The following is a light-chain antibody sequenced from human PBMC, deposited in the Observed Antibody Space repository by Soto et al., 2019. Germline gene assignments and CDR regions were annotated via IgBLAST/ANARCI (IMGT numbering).Light chain of an antibody. V-gene: IGKV3-11*01. CDR2: HAS. CDR1: ESVDIY. J-gene: IGKJ4*01. CDR3: QQRRNWPPLS. Sequence: ETVLPQSPATPSLSPGETATLSCRASESVDIYLAWYQQKPGQAPRLLIYHASNRATGIPAKFSGSGSGTAFTLTISSLAPEDSAVYYCQQRRNWPPLSFGGGTRVEI.